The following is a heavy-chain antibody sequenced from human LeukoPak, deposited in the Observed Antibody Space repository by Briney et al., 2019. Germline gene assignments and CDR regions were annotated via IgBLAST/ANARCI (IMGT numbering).Heavy chain of an antibody. CDR3: ARAWAVYGGKGNWFDP. J-gene: IGHJ5*02. CDR1: GGSFSGYY. Sequence: SETLSLTCAVYGGSFSGYYWSWIRQPPGKGLEWIGYIYYSGSTNYNPSLKSRVTISVDTSKNQFSLKLSSVTAADTAVYYCARAWAVYGGKGNWFDPWGQGTLVTVSS. V-gene: IGHV4-59*01. CDR2: IYYSGST. D-gene: IGHD4-23*01.